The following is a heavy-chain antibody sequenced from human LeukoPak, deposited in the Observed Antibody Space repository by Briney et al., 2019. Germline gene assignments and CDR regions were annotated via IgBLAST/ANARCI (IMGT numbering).Heavy chain of an antibody. CDR3: ARGEWPQDAFDI. Sequence: PSQTLSLTCTVSGASISSGSYFWSWIRQPAGKGLEWIGRIYTRGSTNYNPSLKGRVTISVDTSKNQFSLKVNSVTAADTAVYYCARGEWPQDAFDIWGQGTMVTVSS. V-gene: IGHV4-61*02. CDR2: IYTRGST. CDR1: GASISSGSYF. J-gene: IGHJ3*02. D-gene: IGHD3-3*01.